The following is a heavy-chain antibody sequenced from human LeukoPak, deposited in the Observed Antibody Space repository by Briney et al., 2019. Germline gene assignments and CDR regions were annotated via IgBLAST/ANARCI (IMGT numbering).Heavy chain of an antibody. CDR3: AGPYYDILTGYYKGYYYYMDV. CDR1: GGTFSSYA. V-gene: IGHV1-69*05. CDR2: IIPIFGTA. Sequence: SVKASCKASGGTFSSYAISWVRQAPGQGLEWMGGIIPIFGTANYAQKFQGRVTITTDESTSTAYMELSSLRSEDTAVYYCAGPYYDILTGYYKGYYYYMDVWGKGTTVTVSS. J-gene: IGHJ6*03. D-gene: IGHD3-9*01.